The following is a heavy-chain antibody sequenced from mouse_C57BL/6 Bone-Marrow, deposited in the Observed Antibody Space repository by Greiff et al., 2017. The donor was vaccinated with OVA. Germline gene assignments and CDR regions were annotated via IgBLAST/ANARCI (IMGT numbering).Heavy chain of an antibody. CDR3: ARDRRYGAY. D-gene: IGHD2-14*01. Sequence: EVKLVESGPGLVKPSQSLSLTCSVTGYSITSGYYWNWIRQFPGNKLEWMGYISYDGSNNYNPSLKNRISITRDTSKNQFFLKLNSVTTEDTATYYCARDRRYGAYWGQGTLVTVSA. V-gene: IGHV3-6*01. J-gene: IGHJ3*01. CDR1: GYSITSGYY. CDR2: ISYDGSN.